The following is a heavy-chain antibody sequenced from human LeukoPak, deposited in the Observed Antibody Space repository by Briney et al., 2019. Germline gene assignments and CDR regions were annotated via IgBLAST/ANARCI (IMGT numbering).Heavy chain of an antibody. V-gene: IGHV1-8*03. CDR2: MNPNSGNT. Sequence: ASVKVSCKASGYTFTSYDINWVRQATGQGLEWMGWMNPNSGNTGYAQKFQGRVTITRNTSISTAYMELSSLRSEDTAVYYCARAGYCSGGSCLKHYYYYMDVWGKGTTVTISS. CDR3: ARAGYCSGGSCLKHYYYYMDV. J-gene: IGHJ6*03. CDR1: GYTFTSYD. D-gene: IGHD2-15*01.